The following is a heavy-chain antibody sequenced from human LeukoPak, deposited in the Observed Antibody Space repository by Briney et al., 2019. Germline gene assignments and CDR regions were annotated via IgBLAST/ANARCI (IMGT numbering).Heavy chain of an antibody. J-gene: IGHJ5*02. CDR3: ARRLRYFDWLLLKMSWFDP. CDR1: GGSISSYY. V-gene: IGHV4-34*01. CDR2: INHSGST. Sequence: SETLSLTCTVSGGSISSYYWSWIRQPPGKGLEWIGEINHSGSTNYNPSLKSRVTISVDTSKNQFSLKLSSVTAADTAVYYCARRLRYFDWLLLKMSWFDPWGQGTLVTVSS. D-gene: IGHD3-9*01.